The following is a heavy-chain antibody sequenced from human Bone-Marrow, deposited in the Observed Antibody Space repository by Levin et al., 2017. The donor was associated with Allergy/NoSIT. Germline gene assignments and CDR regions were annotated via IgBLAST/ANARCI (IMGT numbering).Heavy chain of an antibody. J-gene: IGHJ4*02. Sequence: GESLKISCAASGFTFSSYSMNWVRQAPGKGLEWVSYISSSSSTIYYADSVKGRFTISRDNAKNSLYLQMNSLRAEDTAVYYCARDVEYSWESASGFDYWGQGTLVTVSS. CDR1: GFTFSSYS. V-gene: IGHV3-48*01. D-gene: IGHD6-6*01. CDR2: ISSSSSTI. CDR3: ARDVEYSWESASGFDY.